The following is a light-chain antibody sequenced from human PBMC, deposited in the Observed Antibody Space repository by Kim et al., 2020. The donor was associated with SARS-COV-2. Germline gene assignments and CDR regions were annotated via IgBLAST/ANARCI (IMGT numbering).Light chain of an antibody. J-gene: IGLJ2*01. Sequence: VSPRQTAGITCPGDKLGDKYACWYQQKPGQSPVLVIYQDSKRPSGIPERFSGSNSGNTATLTISGTQAMDEADYYCQAWDSSTAVFGGGTQLTVL. CDR3: QAWDSSTAV. CDR2: QDS. V-gene: IGLV3-1*01. CDR1: KLGDKY.